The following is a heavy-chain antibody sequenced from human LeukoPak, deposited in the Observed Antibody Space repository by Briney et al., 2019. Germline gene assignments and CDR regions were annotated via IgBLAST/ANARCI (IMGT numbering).Heavy chain of an antibody. V-gene: IGHV1-2*02. CDR1: GYTFTGYY. Sequence: ASVKVSCKASGYTFTGYYMHWVRQAPGQGLEWMGWINPNSGGTNYAQKFQGRVTMTRDTSISTAYMELSRLRSDDTAVYYCARDDGSGSYLFDYWGQGTVVTVSS. D-gene: IGHD3-10*01. J-gene: IGHJ4*02. CDR2: INPNSGGT. CDR3: ARDDGSGSYLFDY.